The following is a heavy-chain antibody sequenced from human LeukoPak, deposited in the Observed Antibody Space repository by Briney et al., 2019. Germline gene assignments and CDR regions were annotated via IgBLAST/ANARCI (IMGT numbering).Heavy chain of an antibody. CDR3: ARVREWELLIVAFDI. CDR1: GYTFTSYD. V-gene: IGHV1-8*01. D-gene: IGHD1-26*01. J-gene: IGHJ3*02. Sequence: GASVKVSCKASGYTFTSYDINWVRQATGQGLEWTGWMNPNSGNTGYAQKFQGRVTMTRNTSISTAYMELSSLRSEDTAVYYCARVREWELLIVAFDIWGQGTMVTVSS. CDR2: MNPNSGNT.